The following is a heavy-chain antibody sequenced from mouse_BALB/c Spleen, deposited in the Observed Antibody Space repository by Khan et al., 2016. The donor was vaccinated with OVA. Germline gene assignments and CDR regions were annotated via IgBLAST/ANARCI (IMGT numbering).Heavy chain of an antibody. J-gene: IGHJ2*01. CDR1: GFTFSSYG. CDR3: ARMERKIN. V-gene: IGHV5-6-3*01. Sequence: EVELVESGGGLVQPGGSLKLSCAASGFTFSSYGMSWVLQTPDTRLEFVATINSNGGSTYYPDSVKGRFTISRDNAKNTLYLQMSSLKSEDTAMDYWARMERKINWGQGTTLTVSS. CDR2: INSNGGST.